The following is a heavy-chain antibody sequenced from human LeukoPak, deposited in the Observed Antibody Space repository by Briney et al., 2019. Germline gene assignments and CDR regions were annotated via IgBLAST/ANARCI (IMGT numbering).Heavy chain of an antibody. CDR1: GFTFSHHW. D-gene: IGHD3-3*01. CDR3: ARLNWNYADY. CDR2: IKEDGSEK. Sequence: GGSLGLSCTASGFTFSHHWMTWVRQAPGKGLEWVANIKEDGSEKDYVDSVKGRFTISRDNGKNSLYLQMNSLRGEDTAVYYCARLNWNYADYWGQGTLVTVST. V-gene: IGHV3-7*01. J-gene: IGHJ4*02.